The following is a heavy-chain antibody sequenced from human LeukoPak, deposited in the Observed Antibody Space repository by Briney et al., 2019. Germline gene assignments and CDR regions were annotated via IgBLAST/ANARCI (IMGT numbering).Heavy chain of an antibody. J-gene: IGHJ4*02. V-gene: IGHV3-48*04. CDR3: ARDFRGIVVVPAATTFIDY. CDR2: ISSSGSTI. Sequence: GESLKISCAASGFTFSSYAMNWVRQAPGKGLEWVSYISSSGSTIYYADSVKGRFTISRDNAKNSLYLQMNSLRAEDTAVYYCARDFRGIVVVPAATTFIDYWGQGTLVTVSS. D-gene: IGHD2-2*01. CDR1: GFTFSSYA.